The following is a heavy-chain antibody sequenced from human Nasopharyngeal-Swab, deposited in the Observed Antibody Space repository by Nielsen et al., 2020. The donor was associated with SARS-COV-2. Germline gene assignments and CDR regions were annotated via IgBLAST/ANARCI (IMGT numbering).Heavy chain of an antibody. Sequence: WIRQPPGKGLEWVANIKQDGSEKYYVDSVKGRFTISRDNAKNSLYLQMNSLRAEDTAVYYCARAHDSSGYYQRRSYFDYWGQGTLVTVSS. J-gene: IGHJ4*02. CDR2: IKQDGSEK. CDR3: ARAHDSSGYYQRRSYFDY. V-gene: IGHV3-7*01. D-gene: IGHD3-22*01.